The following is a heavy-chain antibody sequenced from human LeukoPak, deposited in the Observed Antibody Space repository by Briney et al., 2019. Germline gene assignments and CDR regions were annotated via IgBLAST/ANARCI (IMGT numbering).Heavy chain of an antibody. J-gene: IGHJ3*02. V-gene: IGHV1-18*01. CDR2: ISAYNGNT. Sequence: GASVKVPCKASGYTFTSYGISWVRQAPGQGLEWMGWISAYNGNTNYAQKLQGRVTMTTDTSTSTAYMELRSLRSDDAAVYYCARRTYYYDSSPKAFDIWGQGTMVTVSS. D-gene: IGHD3-22*01. CDR3: ARRTYYYDSSPKAFDI. CDR1: GYTFTSYG.